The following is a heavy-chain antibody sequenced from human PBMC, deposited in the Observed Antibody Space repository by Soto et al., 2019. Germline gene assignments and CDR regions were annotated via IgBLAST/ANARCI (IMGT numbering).Heavy chain of an antibody. J-gene: IGHJ6*02. D-gene: IGHD3-10*01. Sequence: PGESLKISCKGSGYSFTSYWIGWVRQMPGKGLEWMGIIYPGDSDTRYSPSFQGQVTISADKSISTAYLQWSSLKASDTAMYYCARYNVDYYGSGSYYSPDYYGMDVWGQGTTVTVSS. V-gene: IGHV5-51*01. CDR1: GYSFTSYW. CDR3: ARYNVDYYGSGSYYSPDYYGMDV. CDR2: IYPGDSDT.